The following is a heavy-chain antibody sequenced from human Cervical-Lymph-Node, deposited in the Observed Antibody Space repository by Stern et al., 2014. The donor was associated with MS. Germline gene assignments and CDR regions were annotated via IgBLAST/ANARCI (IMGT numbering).Heavy chain of an antibody. CDR1: GGTFSTER. V-gene: IGHV1-69*01. CDR3: ARLGSGYDSSYLDF. Sequence: QVQLVQSGSVAKKPGSSVKVSCKVSGGTFSTERISWVRQAPGQGLEWMGSLIPIFGPADYARQFQDRFTIIADESTSEVHMELSSLRSEDTGVYYCARLGSGYDSSYLDFWGQGSLVTVSS. CDR2: LIPIFGPA. D-gene: IGHD5-12*01. J-gene: IGHJ4*02.